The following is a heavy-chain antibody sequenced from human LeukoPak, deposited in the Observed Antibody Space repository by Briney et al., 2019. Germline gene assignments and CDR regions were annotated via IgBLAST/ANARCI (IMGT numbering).Heavy chain of an antibody. CDR2: ISGSGGRT. D-gene: IGHD1-26*01. Sequence: GGSLRLSCAASGFTFSSYAMSWVRQAPGKGLEWVSGISGSGGRTYYADSVKGRFTISRDNSKNTLYLQMNSLRAADTAVYYCAKSMGATLFDYWGQGTLATVSS. J-gene: IGHJ4*02. CDR1: GFTFSSYA. CDR3: AKSMGATLFDY. V-gene: IGHV3-23*01.